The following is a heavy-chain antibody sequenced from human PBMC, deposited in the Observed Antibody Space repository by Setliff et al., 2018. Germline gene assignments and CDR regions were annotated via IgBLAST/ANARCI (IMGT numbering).Heavy chain of an antibody. CDR3: ARMSGFQYMDV. V-gene: IGHV4-61*09. Sequence: PSETLSRTCTVSGDPMSSRRYYWAWIRQPAGKGLEWIGQIYISWSTNYSPSLKSRVTISLDTSNNQFSLSLSSVTAADTAVYYCARMSGFQYMDVWGKGTTGTSP. CDR1: GDPMSSRRYY. J-gene: IGHJ6*03. D-gene: IGHD3-3*01. CDR2: IYISWST.